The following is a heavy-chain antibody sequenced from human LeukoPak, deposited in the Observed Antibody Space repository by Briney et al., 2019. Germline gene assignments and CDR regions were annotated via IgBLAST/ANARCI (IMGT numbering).Heavy chain of an antibody. CDR1: GGSFSGYY. Sequence: SETLSLTCAVYGGSFSGYYWSWIPQPPGKGLEWIGEINHSGSTNYNPSLKSRVTISVDTSKNQFSLKLSSVTAADTAVYYCARSAFLEWAMYVWGKGTTVTVSS. J-gene: IGHJ6*03. V-gene: IGHV4-34*01. CDR3: ARSAFLEWAMYV. CDR2: INHSGST. D-gene: IGHD3-3*02.